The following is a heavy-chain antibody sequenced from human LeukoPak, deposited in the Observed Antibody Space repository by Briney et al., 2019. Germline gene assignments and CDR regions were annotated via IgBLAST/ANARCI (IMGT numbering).Heavy chain of an antibody. J-gene: IGHJ4*02. CDR1: GFTFSSYG. CDR3: AKENSGSFDY. CDR2: TRGRGTDA. V-gene: IGHV3-23*01. Sequence: GGSLRLSCAASGFTFSSYGMHWVRQAPGKGLEWVSATRGRGTDAYYADSVRGRFTISRDNSRNTLYLQMNSLRAEDTAVYYCAKENSGSFDYWGQGALVTVSS. D-gene: IGHD3-22*01.